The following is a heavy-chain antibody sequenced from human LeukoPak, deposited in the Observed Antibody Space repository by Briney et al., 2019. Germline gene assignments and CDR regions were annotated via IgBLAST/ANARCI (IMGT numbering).Heavy chain of an antibody. CDR3: AKSPAFGELLSGYFDY. CDR2: ISGSGGST. Sequence: PGGSLRLSCAASGFTFSSYAMSWVRQAPGKGLEWVSAISGSGGSTYYADSVKGRFTISRDNSKNTLYLQMNSLRAGDTAVYYCAKSPAFGELLSGYFDYWGQGTLVTVSS. D-gene: IGHD3-10*01. V-gene: IGHV3-23*01. J-gene: IGHJ4*02. CDR1: GFTFSSYA.